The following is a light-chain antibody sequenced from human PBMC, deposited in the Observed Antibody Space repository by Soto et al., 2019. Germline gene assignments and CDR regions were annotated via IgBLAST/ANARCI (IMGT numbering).Light chain of an antibody. CDR1: SSDVDDYRY. Sequence: QSALAQTRSVSGSPGQLLTVCCTGTSSDVDDYRYVSLYQPYPGKAPKLVIYDGTKRPSGVPDRFSGSNSGNTASLTISGLQAEDEADYYCCSYVTTPEIFGTGTKVTVL. CDR3: CSYVTTPEI. V-gene: IGLV2-11*01. J-gene: IGLJ1*01. CDR2: DGT.